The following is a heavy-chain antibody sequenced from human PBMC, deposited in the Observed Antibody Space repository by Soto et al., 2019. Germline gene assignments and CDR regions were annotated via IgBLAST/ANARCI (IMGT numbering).Heavy chain of an antibody. Sequence: QITLKESGPTLVKPTQTLTLTCAFSGSSLSTNGVGLAWIRQPPGKALEWLALIFWNDDRRYSPSLKSRLTIVKDTSKTQLVLTMTDMDPVATATYYRAHRPSTAPGYFDYWGQGTLVTVSS. D-gene: IGHD2-15*01. CDR1: GSSLSTNGVG. CDR2: IFWNDDR. J-gene: IGHJ4*02. V-gene: IGHV2-5*01. CDR3: AHRPSTAPGYFDY.